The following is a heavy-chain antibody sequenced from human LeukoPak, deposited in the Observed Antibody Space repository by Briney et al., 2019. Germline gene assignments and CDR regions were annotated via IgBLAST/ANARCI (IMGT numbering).Heavy chain of an antibody. D-gene: IGHD4-17*01. CDR2: ISAYNGNT. CDR1: GYTFTSYG. Sequence: ASVKVSCKASGYTFTSYGISWVRQAPGQGLEWMGWISAYNGNTNYAQKLQGRDTMTTDTSTSTAYMELRSLRSDDTAVYYCARAHGDSPTNWFDPWGQGTLVTVSS. CDR3: ARAHGDSPTNWFDP. J-gene: IGHJ5*02. V-gene: IGHV1-18*01.